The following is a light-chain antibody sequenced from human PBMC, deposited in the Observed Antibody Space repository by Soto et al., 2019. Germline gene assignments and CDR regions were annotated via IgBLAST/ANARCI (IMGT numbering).Light chain of an antibody. CDR3: MQALQTPLT. CDR2: LGS. Sequence: DIVVTQSPLSLPVTPGEPASISCRSSQSLLHSNGYNYLDWYLQKPGQSPHLLIYLGSNRASGVPDRFSGSGSGTDFTLKISRVEAEDVGVYYCMQALQTPLTFGGGTKVEIK. CDR1: QSLLHSNGYNY. J-gene: IGKJ4*01. V-gene: IGKV2-28*01.